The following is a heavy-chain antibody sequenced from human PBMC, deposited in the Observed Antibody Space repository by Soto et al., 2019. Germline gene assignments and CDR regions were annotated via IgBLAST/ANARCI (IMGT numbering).Heavy chain of an antibody. CDR2: ISYDGSNK. Sequence: PGGSLRLSCAASGFTFSSYGMHWVRQAPGKGLEWVAVISYDGSNKYYADPVKGRFTISRDNSKNTLYLQMNSLRAEDTAVYYCAKDPRYSSSWSYYYYGMDVWGQGTTVTVSS. J-gene: IGHJ6*02. CDR3: AKDPRYSSSWSYYYYGMDV. D-gene: IGHD6-13*01. V-gene: IGHV3-30*18. CDR1: GFTFSSYG.